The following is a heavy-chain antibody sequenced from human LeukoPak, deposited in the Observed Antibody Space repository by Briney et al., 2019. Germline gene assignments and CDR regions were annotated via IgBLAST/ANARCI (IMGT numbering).Heavy chain of an antibody. Sequence: PGGSLRLSRAASGFTFSNYAMHWVRQAPGKGLEYVSAISGNGGTTYYANSVKGRFTISRDNSKNTLYLQMGSLRGEDMAMYYCARDHRSGSYYYYYYMDVWGKGTTVTVSS. CDR3: ARDHRSGSYYYYYYMDV. CDR2: ISGNGGTT. D-gene: IGHD1-26*01. V-gene: IGHV3-64*01. CDR1: GFTFSNYA. J-gene: IGHJ6*03.